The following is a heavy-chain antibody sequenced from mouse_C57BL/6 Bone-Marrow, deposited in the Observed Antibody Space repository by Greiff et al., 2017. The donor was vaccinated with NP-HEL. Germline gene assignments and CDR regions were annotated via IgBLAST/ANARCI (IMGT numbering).Heavy chain of an antibody. V-gene: IGHV1-15*01. J-gene: IGHJ1*03. CDR3: TSDGYYPYWYFDV. CDR1: GYTFTDYE. D-gene: IGHD2-3*01. CDR2: IDPETGGT. Sequence: QVQLKQSGAELVRPGASVTLSSKASGYTFTDYEMHWVKQTPVHGLEWIGAIDPETGGTAYNQKFKGKAILTADKSSSTAYMELRSLTSEDSAVYYCTSDGYYPYWYFDVSGTGTTVTVSS.